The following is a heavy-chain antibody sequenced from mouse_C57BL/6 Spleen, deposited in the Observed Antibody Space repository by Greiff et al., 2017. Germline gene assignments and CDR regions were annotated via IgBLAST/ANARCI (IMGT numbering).Heavy chain of an antibody. D-gene: IGHD2-4*01. CDR1: GFNIKDYY. Sequence: VQLQQSGAELVKPGASVKLSCTASGFNIKDYYMHWVKQRTEQGLEWIGRIDPEDGETKSAPKFQGKATITADTSSNTAYLQLSSLTSEDTAVYYCARVDYYDYGDFDYWGQGTTLTVSS. J-gene: IGHJ2*01. CDR2: IDPEDGET. CDR3: ARVDYYDYGDFDY. V-gene: IGHV14-2*01.